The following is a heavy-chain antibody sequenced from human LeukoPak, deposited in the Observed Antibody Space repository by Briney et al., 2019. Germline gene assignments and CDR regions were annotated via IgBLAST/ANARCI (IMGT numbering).Heavy chain of an antibody. V-gene: IGHV1-69*04. CDR2: IIPIFGIA. CDR3: ARRDPHTMKFDP. D-gene: IGHD3-22*01. J-gene: IGHJ5*02. CDR1: GGTFSSYA. Sequence: SVKVSCKASGGTFSSYAISWVRQAPGQGLEWMGRIIPIFGIANYAQRFQGRVTITADKSTSTAYMELSSLRSEDTAVYYCARRDPHTMKFDPWGQGTLVTVSS.